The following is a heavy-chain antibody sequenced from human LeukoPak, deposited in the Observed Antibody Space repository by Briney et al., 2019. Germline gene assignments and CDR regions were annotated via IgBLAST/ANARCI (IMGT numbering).Heavy chain of an antibody. Sequence: PGGSLRLSCAASGFTFSSYAMSWVRQAPGKGLEWVSAISGSGGSTYYADSVKGRFTISRDNSKNTLYLQMNSLRAEDTAVYYCARDPSILAVAGTGVDYWGQGTLVTVSS. J-gene: IGHJ4*02. CDR2: ISGSGGST. CDR3: ARDPSILAVAGTGVDY. CDR1: GFTFSSYA. D-gene: IGHD6-19*01. V-gene: IGHV3-23*01.